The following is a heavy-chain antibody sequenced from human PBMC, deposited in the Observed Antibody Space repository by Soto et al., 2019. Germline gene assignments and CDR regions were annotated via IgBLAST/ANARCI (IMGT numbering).Heavy chain of an antibody. J-gene: IGHJ4*02. Sequence: GWSLRLSCASSVFTFSIYGMHWVRQAPDKGLEWVALISYDGSNQYYADSVKGRFTTSRDNSKNTLFLQMNSLRADDTAVYYCAKDQASGQGSFDSWGQGTLVTVSS. V-gene: IGHV3-30*18. CDR3: AKDQASGQGSFDS. CDR2: ISYDGSNQ. CDR1: VFTFSIYG.